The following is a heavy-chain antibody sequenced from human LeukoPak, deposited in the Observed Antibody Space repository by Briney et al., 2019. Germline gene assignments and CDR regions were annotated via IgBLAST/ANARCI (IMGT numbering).Heavy chain of an antibody. Sequence: SVKVSCKASGGTFSSHGLSWVRQAPGPGLEWMGGIIPIFGSTNYAQNFQGRVTITMDESTSTAYMELSSLRTDDTAVYYCARRWPHSSGYYLFDYWGQGTLVTVSS. CDR3: ARRWPHSSGYYLFDY. J-gene: IGHJ4*02. CDR1: GGTFSSHG. D-gene: IGHD3-22*01. CDR2: IIPIFGST. V-gene: IGHV1-69*05.